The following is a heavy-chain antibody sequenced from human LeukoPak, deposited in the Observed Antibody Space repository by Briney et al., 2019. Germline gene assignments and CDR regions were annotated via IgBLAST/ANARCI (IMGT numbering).Heavy chain of an antibody. CDR2: IYYSGST. CDR1: GGSISSYY. V-gene: IGHV4-59*01. J-gene: IGHJ5*02. Sequence: SETLSLTCTVSGGSISSYYWSWIRQPPGKGLEWIGYIYYSGSTNYSPSLKSRVTISVDTSKNQFSLKLSSVTAADTAVYYCARGINWFDPWGQGTLVTVSS. CDR3: ARGINWFDP.